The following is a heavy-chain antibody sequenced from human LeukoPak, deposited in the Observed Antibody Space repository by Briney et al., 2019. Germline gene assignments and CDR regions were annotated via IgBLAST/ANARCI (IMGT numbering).Heavy chain of an antibody. CDR1: GYTFTSYY. D-gene: IGHD6-13*01. CDR3: ARGDRRRPPSSIGWYSENIFDY. Sequence: ASVKVSCKASGYTFTSYYMHWVRQAPGQGLEWMGIINPSGASTRYAQNFQGRVTMTRDTSTSTVYMELSSLRSEDTAVYYCARGDRRRPPSSIGWYSENIFDYWGQGTLVTVSS. V-gene: IGHV1-46*01. J-gene: IGHJ4*02. CDR2: INPSGAST.